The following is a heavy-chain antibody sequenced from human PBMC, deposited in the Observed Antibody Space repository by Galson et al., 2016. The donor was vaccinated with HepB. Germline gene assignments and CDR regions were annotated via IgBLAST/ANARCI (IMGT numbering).Heavy chain of an antibody. CDR3: ATDLRWAPLRSPDD. J-gene: IGHJ4*02. CDR1: GDSLSEVS. CDR2: FDAEDGET. V-gene: IGHV1-24*01. D-gene: IGHD1-26*01. Sequence: SVKVSCKVSGDSLSEVSIHWVRQAPGKGLEWLGGFDAEDGETIYAHDFQGRVIMTEDTSTHTAYMELSSLRSEDTAVYYCATDLRWAPLRSPDDWGQGTLVTVS.